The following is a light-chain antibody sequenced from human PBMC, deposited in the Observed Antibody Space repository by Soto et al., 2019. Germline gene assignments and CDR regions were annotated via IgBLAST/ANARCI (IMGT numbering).Light chain of an antibody. CDR3: QHCNSYSEA. CDR2: KAS. Sequence: DIQMTQSPSTLSGSVGDRVTITFRASQTISSWLAWYQQKPGKAPKLLIYKASTLKSGVPSRFSGSGSGTEFTLTISSLQHEDFATYYCQHCNSYSEAFGQGTKVDIK. J-gene: IGKJ1*01. V-gene: IGKV1-5*03. CDR1: QTISSW.